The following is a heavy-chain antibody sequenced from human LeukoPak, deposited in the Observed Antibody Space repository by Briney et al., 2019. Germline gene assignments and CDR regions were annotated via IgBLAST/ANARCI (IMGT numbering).Heavy chain of an antibody. CDR3: ARGPDPVVRGPRRAFDL. Sequence: PGGSLRLSCAASGFTFTYYAMHWVRQAPGKGLEWVSVVSNDGSNQDYTDSVKGRFIISRDDSKSTVYLQMNSLRVDDTAMDYCARGPDPVVRGPRRAFDLWGQGTMVTVSS. J-gene: IGHJ3*01. CDR2: VSNDGSNQ. V-gene: IGHV3-30-3*01. D-gene: IGHD3-10*01. CDR1: GFTFTYYA.